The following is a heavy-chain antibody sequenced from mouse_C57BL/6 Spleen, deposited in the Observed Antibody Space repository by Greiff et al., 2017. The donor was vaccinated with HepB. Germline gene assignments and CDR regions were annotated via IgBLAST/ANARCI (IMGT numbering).Heavy chain of an antibody. J-gene: IGHJ2*01. CDR3: ARSGAYYTPYFDY. CDR2: IYPGSGNT. D-gene: IGHD2-12*01. Sequence: QVQLKQSGAELVRPGASVKLSCKASGYTFTDYYINWVKQRPGQGLEWIARIYPGSGNTYYNEKFKGKATLTAEKSSSTAYMQLSSLTSEDSAVYFCARSGAYYTPYFDYWGQGTTLTVSS. CDR1: GYTFTDYY. V-gene: IGHV1-76*01.